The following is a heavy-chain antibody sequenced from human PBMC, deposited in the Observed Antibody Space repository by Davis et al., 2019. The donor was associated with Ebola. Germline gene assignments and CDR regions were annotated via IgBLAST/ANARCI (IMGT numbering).Heavy chain of an antibody. D-gene: IGHD7-27*01. CDR3: AKEHQAWGRGPYYFDY. CDR1: GFTFSSYA. J-gene: IGHJ4*02. V-gene: IGHV3-23*01. CDR2: ISGSGGST. Sequence: GESLKISCAASGFTFSSYAMSWVRQAPGKGLEWVSAISGSGGSTYYADSVKGRFTISRDNSKNTLYLQMNSLRAEDTAVYYCAKEHQAWGRGPYYFDYWGQGTLVTVSS.